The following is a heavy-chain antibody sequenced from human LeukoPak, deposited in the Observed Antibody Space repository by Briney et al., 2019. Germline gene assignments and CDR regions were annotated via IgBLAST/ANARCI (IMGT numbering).Heavy chain of an antibody. CDR2: IIPILGIA. CDR3: ARDDCSGGSLQGCSGMDV. Sequence: SVKVSCKASGGTFSSYAISWVRQAPGQGLEWMGRIIPILGIANYAQKFQGRVTITADKSTSTAYMELSSLRSEDTAVYYCARDDCSGGSLQGCSGMDVWGQGTTVTVSS. J-gene: IGHJ6*02. D-gene: IGHD2-15*01. V-gene: IGHV1-69*04. CDR1: GGTFSSYA.